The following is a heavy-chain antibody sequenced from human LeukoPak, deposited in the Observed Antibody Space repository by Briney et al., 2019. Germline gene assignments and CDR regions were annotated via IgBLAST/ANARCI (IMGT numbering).Heavy chain of an antibody. V-gene: IGHV3-30*02. Sequence: GGSLRLSCAASGFTVTNYGMHWVRQAPGKGLEWVAFIRHDGSNQYYADSVKGRFTISRDNSKHTLYLQMNSLRAEDTAVYYCAKAYGALRCSFGPDVWGKGTTVTIS. CDR2: IRHDGSNQ. CDR3: AKAYGALRCSFGPDV. CDR1: GFTVTNYG. D-gene: IGHD3-10*02. J-gene: IGHJ6*03.